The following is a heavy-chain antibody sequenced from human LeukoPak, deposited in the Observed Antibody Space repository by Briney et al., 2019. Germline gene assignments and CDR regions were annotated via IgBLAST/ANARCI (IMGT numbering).Heavy chain of an antibody. Sequence: ASVKVSCKASGYTFTSYAMHWVRQAPGQRLEWMGWINAGNGNTKYSQKLQGRVTITRDTSASTAYMELSSLRSEDTAVYYCARDGDVDTAMVTNWFDPWGQGTLVTVSS. CDR2: INAGNGNT. J-gene: IGHJ5*02. CDR3: ARDGDVDTAMVTNWFDP. CDR1: GYTFTSYA. V-gene: IGHV1-3*01. D-gene: IGHD5-18*01.